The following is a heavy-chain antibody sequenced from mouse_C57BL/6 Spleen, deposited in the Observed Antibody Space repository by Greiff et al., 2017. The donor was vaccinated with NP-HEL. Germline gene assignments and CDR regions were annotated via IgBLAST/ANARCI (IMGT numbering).Heavy chain of an antibody. Sequence: EVKLLESEGGLVQPGSSMKLSCTASGFTFSDYYMAWVRQVPEKGLEWVANINYDGSSTYYLDSLKSRFIISRDNAKNILYLQMSSLKSEDTATYYCAREDYWYFDVWGTETTVTVSS. CDR2: INYDGSST. V-gene: IGHV5-16*01. CDR3: AREDYWYFDV. CDR1: GFTFSDYY. J-gene: IGHJ1*03.